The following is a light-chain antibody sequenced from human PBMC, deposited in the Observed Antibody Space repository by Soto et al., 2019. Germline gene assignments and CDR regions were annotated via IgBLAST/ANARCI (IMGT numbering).Light chain of an antibody. J-gene: IGKJ1*01. CDR2: AAS. CDR1: QSVDSKY. Sequence: EIVLTQSPGTLSLSPGDRATLSCRASQSVDSKYLAWYQQKPGQAPRILIFAASGRATGIPDRFSGSGSGTDFTLTISRLESEDFAVYYCQQYGYSSWTFGQGTKVEIK. CDR3: QQYGYSSWT. V-gene: IGKV3-20*01.